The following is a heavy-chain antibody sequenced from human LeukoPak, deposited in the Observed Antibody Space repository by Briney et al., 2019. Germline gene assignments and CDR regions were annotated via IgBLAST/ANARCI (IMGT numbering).Heavy chain of an antibody. V-gene: IGHV3-23*01. CDR3: AKDWKDYGDFHTFDI. Sequence: GGSLRLSCAPSGFTFNKYAMNWVRQAPGKGLEWVSTISVSGGSTYYADSVKGRFTISRDNSKNLLYLQMNSLRAEDTAVYYCAKDWKDYGDFHTFDIWGQGTVVTVSS. J-gene: IGHJ3*02. CDR1: GFTFNKYA. D-gene: IGHD4-17*01. CDR2: ISVSGGST.